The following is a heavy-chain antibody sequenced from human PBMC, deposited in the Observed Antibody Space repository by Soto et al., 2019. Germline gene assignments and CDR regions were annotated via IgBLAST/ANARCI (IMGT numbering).Heavy chain of an antibody. CDR3: ARNPRARLWFGESTRNWFDP. CDR2: IFSNDEK. V-gene: IGHV2-26*01. D-gene: IGHD3-10*01. Sequence: SGPTLVNPTETLTLTCTVSGFSLSNARMGVSWIRQPPGKALEWLAHIFSNDEKSYSTSLKSRLTISKDTSKSQVVLTMTNMDPVDTATYYCARNPRARLWFGESTRNWFDPWGQGTLVTVSS. J-gene: IGHJ5*02. CDR1: GFSLSNARMG.